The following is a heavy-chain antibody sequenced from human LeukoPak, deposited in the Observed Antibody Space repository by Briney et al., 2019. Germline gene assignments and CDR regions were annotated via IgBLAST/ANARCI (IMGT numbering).Heavy chain of an antibody. Sequence: GGSLRPSCAASGFTFSVYWMSWVRQTPGKGLEWVANIKQDGSDKNYVDSVRGRFTISRDNAKNSLFLQMNSLRAEDTAMYYCARDEGVPTNWRFDYWGQGTLVTVSS. D-gene: IGHD3-10*01. V-gene: IGHV3-7*01. J-gene: IGHJ4*02. CDR1: GFTFSVYW. CDR2: IKQDGSDK. CDR3: ARDEGVPTNWRFDY.